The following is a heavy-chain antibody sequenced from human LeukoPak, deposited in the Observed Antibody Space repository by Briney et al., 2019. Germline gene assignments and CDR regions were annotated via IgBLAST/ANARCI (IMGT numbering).Heavy chain of an antibody. CDR2: IYYSGST. V-gene: IGHV4-59*08. J-gene: IGHJ4*02. D-gene: IGHD5-24*01. CDR1: GGSISSYY. CDR3: ARRGRDGYNRPYFDY. Sequence: PSETLSLTCTVSGGSISSYYWSWIRQPPGKGLEWIGYIYYSGSTNYNPSLKSRVTISVDTSKNQFSLKLSSVTAVDTAVYYCARRGRDGYNRPYFDYWGQGTLVTVSS.